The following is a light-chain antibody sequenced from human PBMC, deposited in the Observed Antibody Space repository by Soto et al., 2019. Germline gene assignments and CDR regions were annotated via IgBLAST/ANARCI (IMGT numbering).Light chain of an antibody. J-gene: IGLJ2*01. CDR1: STDVGGYNY. Sequence: QSVLTQPPSASGSPGQSVTISCTGTSTDVGGYNYVSWYQQHPGKAPKLMIYEVTKRPSGVPDRFSGSKSGNTASLTVSGLQAEDEADYYCNSYAGSNNVIFGGGTKVTV. CDR2: EVT. CDR3: NSYAGSNNVI. V-gene: IGLV2-8*01.